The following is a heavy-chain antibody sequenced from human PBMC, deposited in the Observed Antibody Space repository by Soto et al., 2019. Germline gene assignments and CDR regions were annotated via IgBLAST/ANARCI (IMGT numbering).Heavy chain of an antibody. J-gene: IGHJ4*02. CDR1: GGSISSGGYY. D-gene: IGHD6-19*01. V-gene: IGHV4-31*03. Sequence: QVQLQESGPGLVKPSQTLSLTCTVSGGSISSGGYYWSWIRQHPGKGLEWIGYIYYSGSTYYNPSLKSRVTISVDTSKNQCSLKLSSVTAADTAVYYCARGAGSIAVAIIDYWGQGTLVTVSS. CDR3: ARGAGSIAVAIIDY. CDR2: IYYSGST.